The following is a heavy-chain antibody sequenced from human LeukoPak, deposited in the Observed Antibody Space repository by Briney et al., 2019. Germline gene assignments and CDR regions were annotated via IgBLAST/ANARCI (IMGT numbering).Heavy chain of an antibody. CDR3: AREGTNFDSSGPDY. V-gene: IGHV3-21*01. D-gene: IGHD3-22*01. CDR2: ISTSSSYI. CDR1: GFTFSSYS. Sequence: GGSLRLSCAASGFTFSSYSMNWVRQAPGKGLEWVSSISTSSSYIHYADSMKGRFTISRDNAKTSLYLQMNSLREEDTAVYSCAREGTNFDSSGPDYWGQGTLVTVSS. J-gene: IGHJ4*02.